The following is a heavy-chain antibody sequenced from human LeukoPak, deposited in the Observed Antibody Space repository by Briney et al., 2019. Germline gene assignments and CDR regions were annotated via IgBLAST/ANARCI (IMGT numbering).Heavy chain of an antibody. V-gene: IGHV4-59*01. CDR3: ARDFTFPYAGSDYYGMDV. CDR1: GGSISSYY. J-gene: IGHJ6*02. D-gene: IGHD3-16*01. Sequence: RASETLSLTCTVSGGSISSYYWSWIRQPPGKGLEWIGYIYYSGSTNYNPSLKSRVTISVDTSKNQFSLKLSSVTAADTAVYYCARDFTFPYAGSDYYGMDVWGQGTTVTVSS. CDR2: IYYSGST.